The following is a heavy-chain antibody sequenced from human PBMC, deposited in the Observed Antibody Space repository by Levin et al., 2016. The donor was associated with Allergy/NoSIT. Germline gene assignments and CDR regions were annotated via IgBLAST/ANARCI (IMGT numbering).Heavy chain of an antibody. Sequence: GESLKISCAASGFTFSTYAMSWVRQAPGKGLEWVSVISGTGRSVYYGDSVKGRFTISRDNSKNTLYLQMSSLRAEDTAVYYCARRFNSNSRPLVYWGQGTLVTVSS. CDR2: ISGTGRSV. J-gene: IGHJ4*02. V-gene: IGHV3-23*01. CDR3: ARRFNSNSRPLVY. D-gene: IGHD6-13*01. CDR1: GFTFSTYA.